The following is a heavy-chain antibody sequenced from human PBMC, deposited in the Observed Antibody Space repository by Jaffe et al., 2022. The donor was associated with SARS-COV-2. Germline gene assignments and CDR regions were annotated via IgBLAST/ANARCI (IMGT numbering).Heavy chain of an antibody. V-gene: IGHV3-23*01. J-gene: IGHJ4*02. CDR3: AKEWGIDY. CDR1: GFTFSSSA. D-gene: IGHD7-27*01. CDR2: FSGRTSNT. Sequence: EVQLLESGGGLVQPGQSLRLSCAASGFTFSSSAMNWVRQAPGKGLEWVSTFSGRTSNTYYADSVKGRFTISRDNSKNTLFLQMNSLRAEDTAVYYCAKEWGIDYWGQGTLVTVSS.